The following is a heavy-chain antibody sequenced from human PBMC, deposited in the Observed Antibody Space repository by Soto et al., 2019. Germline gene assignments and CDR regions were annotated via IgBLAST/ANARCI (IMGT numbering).Heavy chain of an antibody. CDR3: ARDGVYSSSPTAFDI. J-gene: IGHJ3*02. CDR1: GGSISSSH. CDR2: LYYSGST. V-gene: IGHV4-59*01. Sequence: SDTLSLTCTVSGGSISSSHWSWIRQPPGKGLEWIGYLYYSGSTNYNPSLKSRVTMSVDTSKNQFSLKLTSVTAADTAMYFCARDGVYSSSPTAFDIWGQGTMVTVSS. D-gene: IGHD5-12*01.